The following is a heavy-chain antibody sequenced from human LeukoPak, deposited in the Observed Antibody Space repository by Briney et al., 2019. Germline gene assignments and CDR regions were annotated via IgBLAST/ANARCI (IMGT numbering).Heavy chain of an antibody. CDR3: AKAPSHFSNEYFQH. Sequence: GGSLRLSCASSGFTFSNNTMHWVRQAPGKGLEWVARISNGGSNKYYADSVQGRFTISRDNSKNALYLQMNSLRAEDTAVYYCAKAPSHFSNEYFQHWGQGTLVTVSS. CDR1: GFTFSNNT. J-gene: IGHJ1*01. D-gene: IGHD2/OR15-2a*01. V-gene: IGHV3-30-3*01. CDR2: ISNGGSNK.